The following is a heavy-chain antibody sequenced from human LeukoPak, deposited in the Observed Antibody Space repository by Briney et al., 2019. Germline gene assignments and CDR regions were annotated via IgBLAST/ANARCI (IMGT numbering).Heavy chain of an antibody. Sequence: ASVKVSFKASGYTFTGYYMHWVRQAPGQGLEWMGWINPNSGGTNYAQKFQGRVTMTRDTSISTAYMELSRLRSDDTAVYYCARGGYSYGYYFDYWGQGTLVTVSS. CDR1: GYTFTGYY. CDR2: INPNSGGT. D-gene: IGHD5-18*01. J-gene: IGHJ4*02. V-gene: IGHV1-2*02. CDR3: ARGGYSYGYYFDY.